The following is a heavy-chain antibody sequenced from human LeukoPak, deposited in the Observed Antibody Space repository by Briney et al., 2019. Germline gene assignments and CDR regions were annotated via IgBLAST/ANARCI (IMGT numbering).Heavy chain of an antibody. CDR1: GFTFSSYA. V-gene: IGHV3-23*01. D-gene: IGHD3-22*01. Sequence: PGGSLRLSCAASGFTFSSYAMSWVRQTPGKGLQWVSAITGSGGSTYYADSVKGRFTISRDNSKNTLYLQMNSLRAEDTAIYYCAKDPGYYDSSGYYYREYYFDYWGQGTLVTVSS. CDR3: AKDPGYYDSSGYYYREYYFDY. CDR2: ITGSGGST. J-gene: IGHJ4*02.